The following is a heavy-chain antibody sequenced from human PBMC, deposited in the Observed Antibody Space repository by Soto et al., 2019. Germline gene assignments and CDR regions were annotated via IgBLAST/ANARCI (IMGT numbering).Heavy chain of an antibody. J-gene: IGHJ6*02. CDR1: GFTFSRFS. D-gene: IGHD3-10*02. Sequence: QVQLVESGGGVVQPGRSLRLSCAASGFTFSRFSMHWVRQAPGKGLAWVAVISYDGNNKHFAESVKGRFSISRDDSKNTVYLEMNKLRGDDSAVYYCARDHGMFLSYYYYGMDVWGQGTTVTVSS. CDR2: ISYDGNNK. CDR3: ARDHGMFLSYYYYGMDV. V-gene: IGHV3-30-3*01.